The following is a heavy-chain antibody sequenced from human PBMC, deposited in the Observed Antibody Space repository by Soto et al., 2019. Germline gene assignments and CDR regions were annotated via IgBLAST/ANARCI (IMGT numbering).Heavy chain of an antibody. CDR1: AFTFSDYY. CDR2: TSGNGNTI. V-gene: IGHV3-11*01. CDR3: AASAVVAAHH. Sequence: GGSLRLSCAASAFTFSDYYMGWIRQAPGKGLEWLSYTSGNGNTIYYADSVKGRFTVSRDNAKNLLYLQMNSLRVEDTAVYYCAASAVVAAHHWGQGALVTVSS. J-gene: IGHJ5*02. D-gene: IGHD2-15*01.